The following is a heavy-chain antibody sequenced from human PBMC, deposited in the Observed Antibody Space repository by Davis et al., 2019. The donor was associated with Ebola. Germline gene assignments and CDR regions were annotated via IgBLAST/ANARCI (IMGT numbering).Heavy chain of an antibody. V-gene: IGHV3-7*01. Sequence: PSETLSLTCAVYGGSFSGYYWSWVRQAPGKGLEWVANIKQDGSEKYYADSVKGRFTISRDNSKNTLYLQMNSLRAEDTAVYYCAKDLDLTDGMDVWGQGTTVTVSS. J-gene: IGHJ6*02. CDR3: AKDLDLTDGMDV. D-gene: IGHD1-7*01. CDR2: IKQDGSEK. CDR1: GGSFSGYY.